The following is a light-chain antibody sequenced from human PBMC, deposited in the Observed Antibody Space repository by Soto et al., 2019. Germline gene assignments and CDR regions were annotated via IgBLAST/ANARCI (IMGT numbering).Light chain of an antibody. CDR2: GAS. CDR3: NQYSSAPPT. J-gene: IGKJ2*01. V-gene: IGKV3-20*01. Sequence: ELVLTQSPGTLSLSPGERATLSCRASQSVYSNYVDWYQQKPGQAPRLLIYGASSTATGIPDRFSGSGSGTDLTLTISRLEPEEVAVYYCNQYSSAPPTFGQGTRLEIK. CDR1: QSVYSNY.